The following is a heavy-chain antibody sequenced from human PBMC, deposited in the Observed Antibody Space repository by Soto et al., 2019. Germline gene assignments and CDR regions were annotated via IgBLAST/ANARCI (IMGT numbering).Heavy chain of an antibody. D-gene: IGHD1-20*01. CDR2: IDPSDSYT. J-gene: IGHJ5*02. CDR1: GYSFTTYW. V-gene: IGHV5-10-1*03. CDR3: ARPYIFSVKNWFEP. Sequence: EVQLVQSGAEVKKPGESLRISCKTSGYSFTTYWITWVRQKAGKGLEWMGRIDPSDSYTKYSPSFEGHVTISVDKSTSTAYLKWSSLRTSDTSIYYCARPYIFSVKNWFEPWGQVNLVTVSS.